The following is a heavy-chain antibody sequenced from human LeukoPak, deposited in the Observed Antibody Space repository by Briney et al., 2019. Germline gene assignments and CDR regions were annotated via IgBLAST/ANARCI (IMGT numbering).Heavy chain of an antibody. CDR2: IYHSGST. D-gene: IGHD6-6*01. Sequence: SETLSLTCTVSGYSISSGYYWGWIRQPPGKGLEWIGSIYHSGSTYYNPSLKSRVTISVDTSKNQFSLELTSVTAADTAVYYCARGGGYGSSPLKWGQGMLVTVSS. CDR1: GYSISSGYY. V-gene: IGHV4-38-2*02. CDR3: ARGGGYGSSPLK. J-gene: IGHJ4*02.